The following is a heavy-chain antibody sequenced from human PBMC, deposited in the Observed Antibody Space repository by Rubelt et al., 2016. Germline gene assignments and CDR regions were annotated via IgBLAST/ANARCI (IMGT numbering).Heavy chain of an antibody. D-gene: IGHD3-22*01. CDR2: IYSGGST. Sequence: VQLVESGGGLIQPGGSLRLSCAASGFTVSSNYMSWVRQAPGKGLEWVSVIYSGGSTYYADSVKGRFTISRDNSKNTLYLQMNSLRAEDTAVYYCARDEGTMIGYYGMDVWGQGTTVTVSS. CDR3: ARDEGTMIGYYGMDV. J-gene: IGHJ6*02. CDR1: GFTVSSNY. V-gene: IGHV3-53*01.